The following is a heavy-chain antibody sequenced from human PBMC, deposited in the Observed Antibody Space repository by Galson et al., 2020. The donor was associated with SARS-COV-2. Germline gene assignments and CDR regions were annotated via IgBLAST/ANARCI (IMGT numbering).Heavy chain of an antibody. CDR1: GFTFSSYD. CDR2: IGTAGDT. J-gene: IGHJ6*03. D-gene: IGHD5-18*01. V-gene: IGHV3-13*01. CDR3: ARGGYTKEGYYYYYMDV. Sequence: GESLKISCAASGFTFSSYDMHWVRQATGKGLEWVSAIGTAGDTYYPGSVKGRFTISRENAKNSLYLQMNSLRAGDTAVYYCARGGYTKEGYYYYYMDVWGKGTTVTVSS.